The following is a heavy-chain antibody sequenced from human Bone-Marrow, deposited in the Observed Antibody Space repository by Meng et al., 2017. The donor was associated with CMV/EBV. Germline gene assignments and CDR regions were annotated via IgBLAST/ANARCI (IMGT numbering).Heavy chain of an antibody. Sequence: SYAMSWVRRAPGKGLEWFSGISGSGGSTYYADSVKGRFTISRDNSKNTLYLQMNSLRAEDTAVYYCAKDGPIGYDSSGYYLYYFDYWGQGTLVTVSS. CDR1: SYA. D-gene: IGHD3-22*01. CDR2: ISGSGGST. J-gene: IGHJ4*02. V-gene: IGHV3-23*01. CDR3: AKDGPIGYDSSGYYLYYFDY.